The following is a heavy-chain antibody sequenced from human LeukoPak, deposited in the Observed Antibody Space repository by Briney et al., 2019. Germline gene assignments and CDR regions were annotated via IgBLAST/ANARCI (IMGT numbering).Heavy chain of an antibody. D-gene: IGHD3-22*01. CDR1: GFTFSSYG. J-gene: IGHJ4*02. V-gene: IGHV3-23*01. Sequence: PGGTLRLSCAASGFTFSSYGMSWVRQAPGKGREWVSGISSTGTPYYADSVKGRVTISRDDSKNTLYLQMNSLRAEDTAVYYCAKRHSSGYSFFDFWGQGALVTVSS. CDR3: AKRHSSGYSFFDF. CDR2: ISSTGTP.